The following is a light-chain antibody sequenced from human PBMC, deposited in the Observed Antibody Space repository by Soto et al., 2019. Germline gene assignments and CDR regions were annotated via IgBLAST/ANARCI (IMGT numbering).Light chain of an antibody. Sequence: EIVLTQSPATLSLSPGERATLSCRASQSVSSYLAWYQQKPGQGPRLLIYDASNRATGIPARFSGSGSGTDFTLTINSLEPEDFAVYYCQQRSNSPPTFGQGTKLEIK. J-gene: IGKJ2*01. CDR3: QQRSNSPPT. CDR2: DAS. CDR1: QSVSSY. V-gene: IGKV3-11*01.